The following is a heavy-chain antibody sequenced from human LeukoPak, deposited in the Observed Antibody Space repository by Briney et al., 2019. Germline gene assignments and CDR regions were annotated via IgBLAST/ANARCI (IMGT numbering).Heavy chain of an antibody. D-gene: IGHD6-13*01. CDR3: ARESIAAAVLMYYFDY. CDR1: GGSFSDYY. V-gene: IGHV4-34*01. Sequence: PSETLSLTCAVYGGSFSDYYWSWIRQPPGKGLEWIGEINHSGSTNYKSSLKSRVTISVDKSKNQFSLKLSSVTAADTAVYYCARESIAAAVLMYYFDYWGQGTLVTVSS. CDR2: INHSGST. J-gene: IGHJ4*02.